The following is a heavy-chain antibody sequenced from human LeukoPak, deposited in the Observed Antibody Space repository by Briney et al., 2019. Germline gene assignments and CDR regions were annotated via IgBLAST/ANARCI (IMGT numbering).Heavy chain of an antibody. CDR2: ISYDGSNK. CDR3: ARDARHYDLLTGYQRGVFDP. D-gene: IGHD3/OR15-3a*01. J-gene: IGHJ5*02. CDR1: GFTFSSYA. V-gene: IGHV3-30*04. Sequence: PGRSLRLSCAASGFTFSSYAMHWVRQAPGKGLEWVAVISYDGSNKYYADSVKGRFTISRDNSKNTLYLQMNSLRAEDTAVYYCARDARHYDLLTGYQRGVFDPWGQGTLVIVSP.